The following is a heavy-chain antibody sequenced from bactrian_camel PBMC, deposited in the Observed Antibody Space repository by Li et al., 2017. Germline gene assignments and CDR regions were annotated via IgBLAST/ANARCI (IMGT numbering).Heavy chain of an antibody. CDR3: AARGPYCYTKLSIRDFTY. D-gene: IGHD2*01. V-gene: IGHV3S53*01. CDR1: GYTLGNIC. CDR2: ITSAGTT. Sequence: HVQLVESGGGSVQAGGSLRLSCVVSGYTLGNICIGWFRQGLGKGPEGVATITSAGTTTYADSVKGRFTISSDNAKNTLYLQMNSLKPEDTAMYHCAARGPYCYTKLSIRDFTYWGQGTQVTVS. J-gene: IGHJ6*01.